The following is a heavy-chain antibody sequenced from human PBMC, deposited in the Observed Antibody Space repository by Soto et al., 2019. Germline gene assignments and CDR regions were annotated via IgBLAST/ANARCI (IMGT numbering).Heavy chain of an antibody. J-gene: IGHJ4*02. CDR2: INHSGST. CDR3: AISPRVRGVPFGY. CDR1: GGSFSGYY. V-gene: IGHV4-34*01. D-gene: IGHD3-10*01. Sequence: PSETLSLTCAVYGGSFSGYYWSWIRQPPGKGLEWIGEINHSGSTNYNPSLKSRVTISVDTSKNQFSLKLSSVTAADTAVYYCAISPRVRGVPFGYWGQGTLVTVSS.